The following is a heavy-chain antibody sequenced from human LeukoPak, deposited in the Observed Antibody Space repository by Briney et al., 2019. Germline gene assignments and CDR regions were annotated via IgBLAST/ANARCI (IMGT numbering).Heavy chain of an antibody. J-gene: IGHJ4*02. CDR1: GGSISSSSYY. CDR2: IYYSGST. Sequence: SETLSLTCTVSGGSISSSSYYWGWIRQPPGTGLEWIGSIYYSGSTYYNPSLKSRVTISVDTSKNQFSLKPSSVTAADTAVYYCARMGTYYDILTGYYPVDYWGQGTLVTVSS. CDR3: ARMGTYYDILTGYYPVDY. D-gene: IGHD3-9*01. V-gene: IGHV4-39*01.